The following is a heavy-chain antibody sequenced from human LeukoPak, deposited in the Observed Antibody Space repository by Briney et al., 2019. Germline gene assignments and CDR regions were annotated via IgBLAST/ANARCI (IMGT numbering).Heavy chain of an antibody. CDR3: ARETPSRYFDY. CDR2: MNPNSGRT. J-gene: IGHJ4*02. V-gene: IGHV1-8*01. D-gene: IGHD4-23*01. CDR1: GYTFTSYD. Sequence: ASVKVSCKASGYTFTSYDINWVRQATGQGLEWMGWMNPNSGRTGYALKFQDRISITRNTSISTAYMELSSLKSEDTAVYYCARETPSRYFDYWGQGTLVTVSS.